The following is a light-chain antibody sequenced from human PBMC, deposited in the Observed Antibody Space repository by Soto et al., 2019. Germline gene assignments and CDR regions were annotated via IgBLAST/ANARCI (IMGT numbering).Light chain of an antibody. J-gene: IGLJ1*01. Sequence: SYELTQPPSVSVSPGQTATITCSGDKLGNKYTSWYQQKPGQSPVLIIYQDSRRPSGIPERFSGSNSGNTATLTISGTQAMDEADYYCQAWDSTYVFGTGTKVIVL. CDR3: QAWDSTYV. CDR2: QDS. V-gene: IGLV3-1*01. CDR1: KLGNKY.